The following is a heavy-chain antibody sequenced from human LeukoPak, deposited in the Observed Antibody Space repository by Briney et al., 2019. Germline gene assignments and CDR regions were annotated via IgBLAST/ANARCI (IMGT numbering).Heavy chain of an antibody. J-gene: IGHJ6*03. CDR3: ARGPTCSTTSCYRSEFYYYYMDV. CDR2: IFQDGNI. D-gene: IGHD2-2*01. CDR1: GDSVTSGDYY. V-gene: IGHV4-30-2*01. Sequence: PSQTLSLTCSVSGDSVTSGDYYWTWLRQPPGKGLEWLGHIFQDGNIFYNPSVQSRVSILVDRSKNQLSLRLSSVTAADSAKYYCARGPTCSTTSCYRSEFYYYYMDVWGQGTTVTVSS.